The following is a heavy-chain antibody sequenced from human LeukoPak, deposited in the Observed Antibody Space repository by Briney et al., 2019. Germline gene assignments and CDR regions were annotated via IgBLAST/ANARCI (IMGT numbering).Heavy chain of an antibody. V-gene: IGHV4-34*01. Sequence: SETLSLTCAVYGGSFSGFYWNWFRQPPGKGLGWIGEINHSGSTNYNPSLKSRVTISVDTSKNQFSLKLSSVTAADTAVYYCARNSDFWGQGTLVTVSS. CDR1: GGSFSGFY. J-gene: IGHJ1*01. D-gene: IGHD4-23*01. CDR2: INHSGST. CDR3: ARNSDF.